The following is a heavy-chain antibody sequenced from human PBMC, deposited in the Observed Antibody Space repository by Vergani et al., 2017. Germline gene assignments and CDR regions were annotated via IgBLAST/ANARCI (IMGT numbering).Heavy chain of an antibody. CDR3: ARHSTVEWLVKLGWIYP. Sequence: QLQLQESGPGLVKPSETLSLTCTVSGGSISSSSYYWGWIRQPPGKGLEWIASIYYSGSTYYNPSLKSRVTISVDTSKNQFSLKLSSVTAPDTAVYFCARHSTVEWLVKLGWIYPWGQGILVTVSS. CDR1: GGSISSSSYY. V-gene: IGHV4-39*01. D-gene: IGHD6-19*01. CDR2: IYYSGST. J-gene: IGHJ5*02.